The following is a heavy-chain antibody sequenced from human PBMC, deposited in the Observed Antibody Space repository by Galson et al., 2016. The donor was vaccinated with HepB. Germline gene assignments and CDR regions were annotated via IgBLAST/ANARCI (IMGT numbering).Heavy chain of an antibody. D-gene: IGHD3-10*01. Sequence: SLRLSCAASGFPFSSYSMNWVRQAPGKGLEWVSSISGSYYTNYADSVKGRFTISRDNDKNSVYLQINSLRAEDTAVYYGASYTLVVSRGVIFYMDVWRKGTTVTVAS. CDR1: GFPFSSYS. CDR2: ISGSYYT. V-gene: IGHV3-21*01. J-gene: IGHJ6*03. CDR3: ASYTLVVSRGVIFYMDV.